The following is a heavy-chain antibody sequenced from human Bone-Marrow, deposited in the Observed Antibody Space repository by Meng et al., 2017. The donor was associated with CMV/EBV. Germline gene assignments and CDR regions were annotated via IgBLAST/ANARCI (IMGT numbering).Heavy chain of an antibody. CDR1: GGTFSSYA. CDR3: ARVLDWNYMGYYFDY. J-gene: IGHJ4*02. V-gene: IGHV1-69*12. D-gene: IGHD1-7*01. Sequence: HVQVVPAGAEVKEPGSSVKVSCKASGGTFSSYAISWVRQAPGQGLEWMGGIIPIFGTANYAQKFQGRVTITADESTSTAYMELSSLRSEDTAVYYCARVLDWNYMGYYFDYWGQGTLVTVSS. CDR2: IIPIFGTA.